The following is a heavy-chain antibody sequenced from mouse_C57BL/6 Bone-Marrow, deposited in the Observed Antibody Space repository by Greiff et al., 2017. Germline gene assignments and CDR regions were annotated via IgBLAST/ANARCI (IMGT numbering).Heavy chain of an antibody. D-gene: IGHD1-1*01. J-gene: IGHJ2*01. CDR1: GYTFTSYG. CDR3: AKYYGSPYYFDY. Sequence: VQLVESGAELARPGASVKLSCKASGYTFTSYGISWVKQRTGQGLEWIGEIYPRSGNTYYNEKFKGKATLTADKSSSTAYMELRSLTSEDSAVYFCAKYYGSPYYFDYWGQGTTLTVSS. V-gene: IGHV1-81*01. CDR2: IYPRSGNT.